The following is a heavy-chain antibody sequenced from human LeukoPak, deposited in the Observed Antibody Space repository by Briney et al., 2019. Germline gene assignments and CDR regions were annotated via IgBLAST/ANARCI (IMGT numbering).Heavy chain of an antibody. CDR1: GGSISNGDYY. Sequence: NPSETLSLTCSVSGGSISNGDYYWRWIRQPPGKGLEWIGYIYYGGSAYYNPSLKSRVTISVDTSKNQFSLNLTSMTAADTAVYYCAREPGSSSWFDYWGQGTLVTVSS. CDR2: IYYGGSA. J-gene: IGHJ4*02. CDR3: AREPGSSSWFDY. D-gene: IGHD6-13*01. V-gene: IGHV4-30-4*08.